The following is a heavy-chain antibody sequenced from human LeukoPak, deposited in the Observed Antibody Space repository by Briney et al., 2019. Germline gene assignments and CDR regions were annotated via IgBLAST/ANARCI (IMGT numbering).Heavy chain of an antibody. CDR1: GASISPYY. V-gene: IGHV4-4*07. CDR3: AREQEGSSGWYNWFDP. Sequence: SETLSLTCTVSGASISPYYWSWIRQPAGKGLEWIGRIYNSGYTNYNPSLESRVTMSLDTSKNEFSLKLSSVTAADTAVYYCAREQEGSSGWYNWFDPWGQGTLVTVSS. D-gene: IGHD6-19*01. CDR2: IYNSGYT. J-gene: IGHJ5*02.